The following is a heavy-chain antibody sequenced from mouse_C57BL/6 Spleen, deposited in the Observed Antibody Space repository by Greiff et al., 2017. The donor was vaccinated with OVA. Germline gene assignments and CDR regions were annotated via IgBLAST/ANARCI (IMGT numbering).Heavy chain of an antibody. V-gene: IGHV1-36*01. Sequence: VQLQQSGPVLVKPGPSVKISCKASGFTFTAYYMPWVKQSHGKSLEWIGLVYPSNGVTSYNQKFKGKATLTVDTSSSTAYMELNSLTSEDSAVYYCAREYYYGSSPYMAMDYWGQGTSVTVSS. CDR3: AREYYYGSSPYMAMDY. D-gene: IGHD1-1*01. CDR2: VYPSNGVT. J-gene: IGHJ4*01. CDR1: GFTFTAYY.